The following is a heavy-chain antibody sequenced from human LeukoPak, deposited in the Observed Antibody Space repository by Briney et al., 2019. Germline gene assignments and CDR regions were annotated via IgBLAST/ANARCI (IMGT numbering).Heavy chain of an antibody. Sequence: GSLRLSCAASGFTFSTYWMSWVRQAPGKGLEWVANIKQDGSEKYYVDSVKGRFTISRDNAKNSLYLQMNSLRAEDTAVYYCASRGRYETVGYWGQGTLVTVSS. CDR3: ASRGRYETVGY. D-gene: IGHD3-10*01. CDR2: IKQDGSEK. J-gene: IGHJ4*02. CDR1: GFTFSTYW. V-gene: IGHV3-7*01.